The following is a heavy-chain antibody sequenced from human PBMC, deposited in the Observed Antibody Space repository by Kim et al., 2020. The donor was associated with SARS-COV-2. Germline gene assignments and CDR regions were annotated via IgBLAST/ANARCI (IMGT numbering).Heavy chain of an antibody. V-gene: IGHV4-34*01. CDR3: ARDLVTIFGVVIREGYYYGMDV. Sequence: SETLSLTCAVYGGSFSGYYWSWIRQPPGKGLEWIGEINHSGSTNYNPSLKSRVTISVDTSKNQFSLKLSSVTAADTAVYYCARDLVTIFGVVIREGYYYGMDVWGQGTTVTVSS. J-gene: IGHJ6*02. CDR1: GGSFSGYY. CDR2: INHSGST. D-gene: IGHD3-3*01.